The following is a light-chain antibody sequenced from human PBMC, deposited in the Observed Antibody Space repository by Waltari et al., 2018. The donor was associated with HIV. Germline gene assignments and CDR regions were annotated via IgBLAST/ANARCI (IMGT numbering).Light chain of an antibody. J-gene: IGLJ1*01. CDR1: SSNIGSNS. CDR3: AAWDDSLNGYV. Sequence: QSVLTQPPSASGTPGQRVTISCSGSSSNIGSNSVNWYQQLPGTAPKLLIYGDDQRPPGVPDRFSGSKSGTSASLAISGPQSEDEAVYFCAAWDDSLNGYVFGAGTKVTVL. CDR2: GDD. V-gene: IGLV1-44*01.